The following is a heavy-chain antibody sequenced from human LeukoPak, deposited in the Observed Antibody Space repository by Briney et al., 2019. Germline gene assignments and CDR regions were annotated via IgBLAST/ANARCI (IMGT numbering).Heavy chain of an antibody. J-gene: IGHJ4*02. Sequence: SQTLSLTCTVSGGSISSGDYYWRWIRQPPGTGLEWIGYIYYSGSTYYNPSLKSRVTISVDTSKNQFSLKLSSVTAADTAVYYCARVSHDILTGYYAIDYWGQGTLVTVSS. CDR3: ARVSHDILTGYYAIDY. CDR2: IYYSGST. D-gene: IGHD3-9*01. V-gene: IGHV4-30-4*01. CDR1: GGSISSGDYY.